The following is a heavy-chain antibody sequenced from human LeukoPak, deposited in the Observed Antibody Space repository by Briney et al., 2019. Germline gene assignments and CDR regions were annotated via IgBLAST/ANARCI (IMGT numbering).Heavy chain of an antibody. CDR2: INPNSGGT. D-gene: IGHD3-10*01. CDR3: ARVGLDSDYYGMDV. CDR1: GYTFTGYY. J-gene: IGHJ6*02. V-gene: IGHV1-2*04. Sequence: ASVKVSCKASGYTFTGYYMHWVRQAPGQGLEWMGWINPNSGGTNYAQKFQGWVTMTRDTSISTAYMELSRLRSDDTAVYYCARVGLDSDYYGMDVWGQGTTVTVSS.